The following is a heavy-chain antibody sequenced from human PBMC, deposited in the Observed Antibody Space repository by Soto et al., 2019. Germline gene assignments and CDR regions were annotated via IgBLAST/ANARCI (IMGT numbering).Heavy chain of an antibody. CDR3: AKPHLICGGECDWGYGMDV. Sequence: GGSLRLSCAASGFTFSSYGMHWVRQAPGKGLGWVAVISYDGSNKYYADSVKGRFTISRDNSKNTLYLQMNSLRAEDTAVYYCAKPHLICGGECDWGYGMDVWGQGTTVTVSS. V-gene: IGHV3-30*18. D-gene: IGHD2-21*01. CDR2: ISYDGSNK. J-gene: IGHJ6*02. CDR1: GFTFSSYG.